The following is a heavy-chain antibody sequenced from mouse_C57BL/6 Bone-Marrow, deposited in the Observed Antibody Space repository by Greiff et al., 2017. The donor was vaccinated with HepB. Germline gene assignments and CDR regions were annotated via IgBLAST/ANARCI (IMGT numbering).Heavy chain of an antibody. CDR2: ISSGGSYT. D-gene: IGHD1-1*02. V-gene: IGHV5-6*01. Sequence: EVNLVESGGDLVKPGGSLKLSCAASGFTFSSYGMSWVRQTPDKRLEWVATISSGGSYTYYPDSVKGRFTISRDNAKNTLYLQMSSLKSEDTAMYYCARYYGPSWFAYWGQGTLVTVSA. CDR1: GFTFSSYG. J-gene: IGHJ3*01. CDR3: ARYYGPSWFAY.